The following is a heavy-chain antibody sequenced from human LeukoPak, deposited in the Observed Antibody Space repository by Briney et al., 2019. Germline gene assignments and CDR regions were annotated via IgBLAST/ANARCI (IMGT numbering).Heavy chain of an antibody. CDR2: IYSGGST. J-gene: IGHJ6*02. V-gene: IGHV3-66*01. CDR3: ARDKRSSYYYYGMDV. Sequence: GGSLRLSCVASGFTFSNHEMNWVRQAPGKGLEWVSVIYSGGSTYYADSVKGRFTISRDNSKNTLYLQMNSLRAEDTAVYYCARDKRSSYYYYGMDVWGQGTTVTVSS. CDR1: GFTFSNHE.